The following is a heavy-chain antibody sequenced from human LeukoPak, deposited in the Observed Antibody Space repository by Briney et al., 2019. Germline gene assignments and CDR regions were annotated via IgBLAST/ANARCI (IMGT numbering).Heavy chain of an antibody. V-gene: IGHV1-18*01. CDR1: DNTFPMFG. CDR3: ARPVKGAFFYYYMDV. Sequence: ASVKVSCKPSDNTFPMFGLTWVGQAPGQGLEWMGWINTYNGNTQYAQNLQGRVTLTRDTSTTTAYMELRTLSSNDTAVYYCARPVKGAFFYYYMDVWGKGTTVIVSS. J-gene: IGHJ6*03. D-gene: IGHD3-10*01. CDR2: INTYNGNT.